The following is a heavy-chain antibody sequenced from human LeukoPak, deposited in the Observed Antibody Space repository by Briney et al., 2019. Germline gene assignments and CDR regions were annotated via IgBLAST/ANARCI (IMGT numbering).Heavy chain of an antibody. Sequence: GGSLRLSCAASGFTFSSYAMRWVRQAPGKGLEWVAVISYDGSNKYYADSVKGRFTISRDNSKNTLYLQMNSLRAEDTAVYYCARELLGMDVWGKGTTVTVSS. J-gene: IGHJ6*04. CDR1: GFTFSSYA. D-gene: IGHD2-15*01. CDR2: ISYDGSNK. CDR3: ARELLGMDV. V-gene: IGHV3-30*04.